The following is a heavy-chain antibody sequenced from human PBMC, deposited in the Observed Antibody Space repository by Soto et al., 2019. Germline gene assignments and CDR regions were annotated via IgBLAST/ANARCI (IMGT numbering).Heavy chain of an antibody. CDR3: AKDSEITY. CDR2: ISNDGSIT. J-gene: IGHJ4*02. Sequence: GESLKISCAASGFTFSTYWMHWVRQAPGKGLEWVAHISNDGSITYYADSVKGRFTISRDNSKNTLYLQMNSLRAEDTAVYYCAKDSEITYWGQGTLVTVSS. D-gene: IGHD1-26*01. CDR1: GFTFSTYW. V-gene: IGHV3-30*18.